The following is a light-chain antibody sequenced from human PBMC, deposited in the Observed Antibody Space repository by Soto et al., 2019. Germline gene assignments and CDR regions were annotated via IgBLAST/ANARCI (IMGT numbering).Light chain of an antibody. J-gene: IGKJ1*01. CDR2: DAS. Sequence: EIVLTQSPATLCLSPGERATLSCRASQSVSSYLAWYQQKPGQAPRLLIHDASNRATDIPARFSGSGSGTDFTLTISSLEPEDFALYYCQHRSTWPWTFGQGTKVEIK. CDR3: QHRSTWPWT. CDR1: QSVSSY. V-gene: IGKV3-11*01.